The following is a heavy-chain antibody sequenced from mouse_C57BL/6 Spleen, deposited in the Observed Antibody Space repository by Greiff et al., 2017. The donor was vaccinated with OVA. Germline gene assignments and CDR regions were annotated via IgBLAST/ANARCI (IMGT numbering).Heavy chain of an antibody. V-gene: IGHV1-82*01. CDR2: IYPGDGDT. Sequence: QVQLKESGPELVKPGASVKISCKASGYAFSSSWMNWVKQRPGKGLEWIGRIYPGDGDTNYNGKFKGKATLTADKSSSTAYMQLSSLTSEDSAVYFCAREFYGQGHYFDYWGQGTTLTVSS. D-gene: IGHD1-1*02. CDR3: AREFYGQGHYFDY. J-gene: IGHJ2*01. CDR1: GYAFSSSW.